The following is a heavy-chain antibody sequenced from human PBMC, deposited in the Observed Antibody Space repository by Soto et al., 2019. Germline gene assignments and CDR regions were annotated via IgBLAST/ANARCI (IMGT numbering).Heavy chain of an antibody. CDR1: GFFLSNYW. CDR3: ARISLVVPRALYWYFDL. CDR2: IKPDGSES. V-gene: IGHV3-7*01. D-gene: IGHD2-8*02. J-gene: IGHJ2*01. Sequence: GGSLSLSCAASGFFLSNYWMSWVRQAPGKGLELVANIKPDGSESYYADSMKGRFTFSRDNTKNSMYLQINSLRAEDTAVYFCARISLVVPRALYWYFDLWGRGTLVTVSS.